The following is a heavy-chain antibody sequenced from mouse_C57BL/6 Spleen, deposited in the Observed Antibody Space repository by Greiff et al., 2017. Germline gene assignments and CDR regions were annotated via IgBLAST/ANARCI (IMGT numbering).Heavy chain of an antibody. D-gene: IGHD2-2*01. CDR1: GYAFSSYW. CDR3: ACMVTTEYYAMDY. Sequence: QVQLQQSGAELVKPGASVKISCKASGYAFSSYWMNWVKQRPGKGLEWIGQIYPGDGDTNYNGKFKGKATLTADKSSSTAYMQLSSLTSEDSAVYFCACMVTTEYYAMDYWGQGTSVTVSS. V-gene: IGHV1-80*01. J-gene: IGHJ4*01. CDR2: IYPGDGDT.